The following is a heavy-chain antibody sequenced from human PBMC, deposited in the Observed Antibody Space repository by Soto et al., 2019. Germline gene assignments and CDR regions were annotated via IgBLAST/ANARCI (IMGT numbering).Heavy chain of an antibody. CDR1: GFTFSSYA. V-gene: IGHV3-30-3*01. D-gene: IGHD3-10*01. CDR3: ARGITMVRGDLDY. Sequence: GGSLRLSCAASGFTFSSYAMHWVRQAPGKGLEWVAVISYDGSNKYYADSVKGRFTISRDNSKNTLCLQMNSLRAEDTAVYYCARGITMVRGDLDYWGQGTLVTVSS. CDR2: ISYDGSNK. J-gene: IGHJ4*02.